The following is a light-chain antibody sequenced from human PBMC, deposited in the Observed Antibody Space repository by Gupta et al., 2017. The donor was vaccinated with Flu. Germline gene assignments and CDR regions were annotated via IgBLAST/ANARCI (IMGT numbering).Light chain of an antibody. V-gene: IGKV1-39*01. J-gene: IGKJ1*01. CDR3: QQSYTTPRT. CDR1: QSISSY. Sequence: SVGDRVTITCRASQSISSYLNWYQQKPGKAPKLLIYAASSLRSGVTSRFSGSGSGTDFTLTISSLQPEDFATYYCQQSYTTPRTFGQGTKVEIK. CDR2: AAS.